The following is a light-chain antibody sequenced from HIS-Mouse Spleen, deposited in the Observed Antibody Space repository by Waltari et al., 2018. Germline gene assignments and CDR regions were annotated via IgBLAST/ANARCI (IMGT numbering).Light chain of an antibody. CDR2: EGS. CDR3: CSYAGSSTWV. V-gene: IGLV2-23*01. CDR1: SSDVGSYNL. J-gene: IGLJ3*02. Sequence: QSALTQPASVSGSPGQSITISCPGTSSDVGSYNLVSWYQQHPGKAPKLMIYEGSKRPEGVSNRFAGSKSGNTASLTISGLQAEDEADYYCCSYAGSSTWVFGGGTKLTVL.